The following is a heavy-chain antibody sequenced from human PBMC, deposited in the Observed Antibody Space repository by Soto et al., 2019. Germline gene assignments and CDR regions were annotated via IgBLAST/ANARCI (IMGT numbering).Heavy chain of an antibody. V-gene: IGHV4-39*07. CDR1: GGSVSSSSYS. CDR2: IYSSENT. Sequence: PSETLSLTCTVSGGSVSSSSYSWGWIRQSPGQGLEWIGTIYSSENTYYNPSLLSRVTISVDTPKNQFSLKLSSVTAADTAVYYCARVPGPWGQGTLVTVSS. J-gene: IGHJ5*02. CDR3: ARVPGP.